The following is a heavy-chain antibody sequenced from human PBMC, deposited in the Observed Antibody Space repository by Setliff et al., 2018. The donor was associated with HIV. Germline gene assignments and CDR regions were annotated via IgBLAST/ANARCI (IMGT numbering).Heavy chain of an antibody. CDR1: GGSFSGYY. V-gene: IGHV4-34*01. Sequence: SETLSLTCAVYGGSFSGYYWSWIRQPPGKGLEWIGEINQSGNTNYNPSLESRLTISVDTAKNQFSLKLSSVTAADTAVYYCAAATTLLSPRAWGQGTLVTVSS. CDR3: AAATTLLSPRA. CDR2: INQSGNT. D-gene: IGHD2-15*01. J-gene: IGHJ5*02.